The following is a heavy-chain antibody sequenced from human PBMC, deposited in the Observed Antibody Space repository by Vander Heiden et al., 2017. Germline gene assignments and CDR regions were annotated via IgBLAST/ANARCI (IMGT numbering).Heavy chain of an antibody. CDR2: ISAYNGNT. Sequence: QAPGQGLEWMGWISAYNGNTNYAQKLQGRVTMTTEASTSTAYMELRSLRSDDTAVYYCARDEGYDSSGYYPGYWGQGTLVTVSS. V-gene: IGHV1-18*01. J-gene: IGHJ4*02. D-gene: IGHD3-22*01. CDR3: ARDEGYDSSGYYPGY.